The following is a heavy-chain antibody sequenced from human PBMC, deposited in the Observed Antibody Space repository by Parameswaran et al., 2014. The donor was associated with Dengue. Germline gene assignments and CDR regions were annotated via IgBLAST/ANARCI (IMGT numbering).Heavy chain of an antibody. V-gene: IGHV3-53*01. Sequence: RWIRQPPGKGLEWVSVIYSGGSTYYADSVKGRFTISRDNSKNTLYLQMNSLRAEDTAVYYCARATQAIGWFDPWGQGTLVTVSS. CDR2: IYSGGST. J-gene: IGHJ5*02. CDR3: ARATQAIGWFDP.